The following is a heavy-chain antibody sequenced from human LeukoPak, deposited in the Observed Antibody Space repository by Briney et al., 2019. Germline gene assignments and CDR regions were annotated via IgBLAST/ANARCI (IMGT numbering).Heavy chain of an antibody. CDR1: GYTFTYRY. V-gene: IGHV1-45*02. J-gene: IGHJ4*02. Sequence: SVKVSCKASGYTFTYRYLNWVRQAPGQALEWMGWITPFNGNTNYAQKFQDRVTITRDRSMSTAYMELSSLRSEDTAMYYCAASSTSSPFSIDYWGQGTLVTVSS. D-gene: IGHD2-2*01. CDR2: ITPFNGNT. CDR3: AASSTSSPFSIDY.